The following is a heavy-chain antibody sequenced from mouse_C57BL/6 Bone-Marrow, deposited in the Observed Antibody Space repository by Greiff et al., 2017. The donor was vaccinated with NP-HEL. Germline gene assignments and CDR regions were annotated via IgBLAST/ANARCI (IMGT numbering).Heavy chain of an antibody. CDR2: IDPEDGDP. D-gene: IGHD1-1*01. CDR3: TFFCTGFAY. V-gene: IGHV14-1*01. CDR1: GFNIKDYY. J-gene: IGHJ3*01. Sequence: EVQLQQSGAELVRPGASVKLSCTASGFNIKDYYMHWVKQRPEQGLEWIGRIDPEDGDPEYAPKFPGKATMTADTSSNTAYLQLSSLTSEDTAVYYCTFFCTGFAYWGQGTLVTVSA.